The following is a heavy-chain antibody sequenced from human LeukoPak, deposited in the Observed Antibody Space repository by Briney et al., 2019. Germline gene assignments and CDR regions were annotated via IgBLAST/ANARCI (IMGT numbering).Heavy chain of an antibody. J-gene: IGHJ4*02. D-gene: IGHD6-13*01. CDR2: INTNTGNP. CDR1: GYTFTSYA. CDR3: ARDQPPDKAAAGRGYFDY. Sequence: GASVKVSCKASGYTFTSYAMNWVRQAPGQGLEWMGWINTNTGNPTYAQGFTGRFVFSLDTSVSTAYLQISSLKAEDTAVYYCARDQPPDKAAAGRGYFDYWGQGTLVTVSS. V-gene: IGHV7-4-1*02.